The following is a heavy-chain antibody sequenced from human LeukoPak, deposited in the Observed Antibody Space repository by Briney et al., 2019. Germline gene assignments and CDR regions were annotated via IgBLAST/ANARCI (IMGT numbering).Heavy chain of an antibody. CDR2: INPNSGGT. V-gene: IGHV1-2*04. D-gene: IGHD6-13*01. CDR1: GYTFTGYY. Sequence: ASVKVSCKASGYTFTGYYMHWVRQAPGQGLEWMGWINPNSGGTNYAQKFQGWVTMTRDTSISTAYMELSRLRSDDTAAYYCAREGRIAADNYYYYYGMDVWGQGTTVTVSS. J-gene: IGHJ6*02. CDR3: AREGRIAADNYYYYYGMDV.